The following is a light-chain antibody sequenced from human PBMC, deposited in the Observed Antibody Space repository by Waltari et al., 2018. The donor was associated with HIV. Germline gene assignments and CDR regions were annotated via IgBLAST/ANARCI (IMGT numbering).Light chain of an antibody. CDR1: SGYSTYK. J-gene: IGLJ3*02. CDR2: VGTGGIVG. Sequence: QPVLTQPPSASASLGASATLTCTLSSGYSTYKVDWYQQRPGKGPRFVMRVGTGGIVGSKGDGIPDRFSVLGSGLNRYLTIKNIQEEDESDYHCGADHGSGSNFVRVFGGGTKLTVL. CDR3: GADHGSGSNFVRV. V-gene: IGLV9-49*01.